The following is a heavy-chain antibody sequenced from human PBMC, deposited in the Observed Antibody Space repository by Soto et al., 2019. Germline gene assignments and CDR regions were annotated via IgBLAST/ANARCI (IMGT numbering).Heavy chain of an antibody. CDR2: IYYSGST. CDR3: AREVADRDYYYGMDV. J-gene: IGHJ6*02. CDR1: GGSISSGDYY. D-gene: IGHD6-6*01. V-gene: IGHV4-30-4*01. Sequence: TMSLPCTVCGGSISSGDYYWSWIRQPPGKGLEWIGYIYYSGSTYYNPSLKSRVTISVDTSKNQFSLKLSSVTAADTAVYYCAREVADRDYYYGMDVWGQGTTLTVSS.